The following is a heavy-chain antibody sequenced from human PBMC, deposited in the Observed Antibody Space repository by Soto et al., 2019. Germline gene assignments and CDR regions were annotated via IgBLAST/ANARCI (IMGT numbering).Heavy chain of an antibody. D-gene: IGHD3-10*01. CDR2: ISGSGGST. CDR3: ASRQLWFGELTP. Sequence: GSLRLSCAASGFTFSSYAMSWVRQAPGKGLEWVSAISGSGGSTYYADSVKGRFTISRDNSKNTLYLQMNSLRAEDTAVYYCASRQLWFGELTPWGQGTLVTVSS. V-gene: IGHV3-23*01. J-gene: IGHJ5*02. CDR1: GFTFSSYA.